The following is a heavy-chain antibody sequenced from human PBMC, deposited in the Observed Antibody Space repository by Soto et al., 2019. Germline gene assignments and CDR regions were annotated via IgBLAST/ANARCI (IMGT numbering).Heavy chain of an antibody. CDR1: EFTFSNYW. Sequence: EVQLVESGGGLVQPGGSLRLSCAASEFTFSNYWMHWVRQAPGKGLVWVSRINGDGSTTNYADSVKGRFAISRDNAKSTLFLQMNGLSAEDTAVYYCARGWIRAYWFAPWGQGTLVTVSA. V-gene: IGHV3-74*01. D-gene: IGHD5-18*01. J-gene: IGHJ5*02. CDR2: INGDGSTT. CDR3: ARGWIRAYWFAP.